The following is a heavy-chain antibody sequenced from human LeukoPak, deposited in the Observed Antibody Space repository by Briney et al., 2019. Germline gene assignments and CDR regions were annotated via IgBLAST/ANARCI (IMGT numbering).Heavy chain of an antibody. CDR3: ARVGTSNWFDP. Sequence: SETLSLTCTVSGGSISSSSYCWGWIRQPPGKGLEWIGSIYYSGSTYYNPSLKSRVTISVDTSKNQFSLKLSSVTAADTAVYYCARVGTSNWFDPWGQGTLVTVSS. J-gene: IGHJ5*02. CDR2: IYYSGST. V-gene: IGHV4-39*01. D-gene: IGHD1-1*01. CDR1: GGSISSSSYC.